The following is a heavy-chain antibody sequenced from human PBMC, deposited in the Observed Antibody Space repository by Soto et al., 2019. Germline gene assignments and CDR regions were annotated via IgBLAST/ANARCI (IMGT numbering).Heavy chain of an antibody. CDR2: IYPGDSDT. J-gene: IGHJ4*02. D-gene: IGHD2-2*02. V-gene: IGHV5-51*01. Sequence: GESLKISCKGSGYSFTTYWIGWVRQMPGKGLEWMGIIYPGDSDTRYSPSFQGQVTISADKSISTAYLQWSSLKASDTAMYYCATDGYCSSTSCYNFFDYWGQGTLVTVSS. CDR3: ATDGYCSSTSCYNFFDY. CDR1: GYSFTTYW.